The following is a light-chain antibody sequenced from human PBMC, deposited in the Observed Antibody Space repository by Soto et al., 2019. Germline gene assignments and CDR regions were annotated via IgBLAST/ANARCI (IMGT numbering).Light chain of an antibody. J-gene: IGKJ1*01. CDR2: GAS. V-gene: IGKV3-20*01. Sequence: IVMTQSPATLSVSPGERATPSCRASQSVSSSYLAWYQQKPGQAPRLLIYGASSRATGIPDRFSGSESGTDFTLTISRLEPEDFAVYYCQQYGSSWTFGQGTKVDIK. CDR3: QQYGSSWT. CDR1: QSVSSSY.